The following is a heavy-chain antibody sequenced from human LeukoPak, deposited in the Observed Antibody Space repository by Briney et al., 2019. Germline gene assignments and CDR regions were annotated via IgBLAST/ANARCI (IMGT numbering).Heavy chain of an antibody. Sequence: PSETLSLTCTVSGVSISSSSYYWGWIRQPPGMGLEWVGSIYYSGSTYYNPSLKSRVTISVDTSKNQFSLKLSSVTAADTAVYYCARPTEEVELYRGYAFDIWGQGTMVTVSS. V-gene: IGHV4-39*01. CDR1: GVSISSSSYY. CDR3: ARPTEEVELYRGYAFDI. J-gene: IGHJ3*02. D-gene: IGHD1-7*01. CDR2: IYYSGST.